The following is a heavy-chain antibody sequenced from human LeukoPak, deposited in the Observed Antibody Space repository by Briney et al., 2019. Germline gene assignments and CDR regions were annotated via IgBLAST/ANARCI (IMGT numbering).Heavy chain of an antibody. CDR3: AKDPTYSSSWSFDY. V-gene: IGHV3-23*01. CDR2: ISVSGNT. J-gene: IGHJ4*02. Sequence: GGSLRLSCAASGFTLSSYAMSWVRQAPGKGLEWVSAISVSGNTYHADSVKGRFTISRDNSKNTLYLQMNSLRAEDTAVYYCAKDPTYSSSWSFDYWGQGTLVTVSS. D-gene: IGHD6-13*01. CDR1: GFTLSSYA.